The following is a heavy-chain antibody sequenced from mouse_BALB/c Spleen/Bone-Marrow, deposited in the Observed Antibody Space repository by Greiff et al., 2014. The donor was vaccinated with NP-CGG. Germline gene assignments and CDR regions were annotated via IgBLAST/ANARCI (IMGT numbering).Heavy chain of an antibody. Sequence: EVQLQQSGPELEKPGASVKMSCKASGYSFTDYNMNWVKQSNGKSLEWIGNIDPSYGGTSYNQKFKGKTTLTVDKSSSTAYMQLKSLTSDESAVYYCARGQDGYRAWFAYWGQGTLVTVSA. J-gene: IGHJ3*01. CDR3: ARGQDGYRAWFAY. V-gene: IGHV1-39*01. CDR1: GYSFTDYN. D-gene: IGHD2-3*01. CDR2: IDPSYGGT.